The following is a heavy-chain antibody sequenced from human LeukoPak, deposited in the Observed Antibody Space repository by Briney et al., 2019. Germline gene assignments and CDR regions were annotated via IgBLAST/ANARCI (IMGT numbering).Heavy chain of an antibody. Sequence: GGSLRLSCAASRFTFSSYVMSWVRQAPGKGLEWVSAISGGGGSTYYADSVKGRFTISRDNSKNALYLQMNSLRAEDTAIYYCAKDLIQQQLVYFDYWGQGTLVTVSS. CDR2: ISGGGGST. J-gene: IGHJ4*02. V-gene: IGHV3-23*01. CDR3: AKDLIQQQLVYFDY. D-gene: IGHD6-13*01. CDR1: RFTFSSYV.